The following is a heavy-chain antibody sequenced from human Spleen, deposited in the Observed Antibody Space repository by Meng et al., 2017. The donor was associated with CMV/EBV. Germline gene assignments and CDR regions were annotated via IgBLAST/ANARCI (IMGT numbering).Heavy chain of an antibody. CDR3: AHTPSGFNGWYAPIFDY. V-gene: IGHV2-5*02. D-gene: IGHD6-19*01. CDR2: IYWDDDK. Sequence: SLTTNKVGVGWIRQPPGQALEWLALIYWDDDKRYSPSLKSRLTITKDSSRNQVVLTVTNMDPVDTATYYCAHTPSGFNGWYAPIFDYWGQGALVTVSS. CDR1: SLTTNKVG. J-gene: IGHJ4*02.